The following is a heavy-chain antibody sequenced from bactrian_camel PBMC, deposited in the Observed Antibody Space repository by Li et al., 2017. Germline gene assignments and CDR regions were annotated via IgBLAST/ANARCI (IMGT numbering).Heavy chain of an antibody. J-gene: IGHJ6*01. Sequence: HVQLVESGGDSVQAGGSLRLSCVASGATDSINGMGWFRRAPGKEREGIAAIYTGAGTTFYADSVKGRFTISKDNAAYIVYLEMNSLEPEDTGMYYCAADFGGLESRIPELATRYFGYWGRGTQVTVS. D-gene: IGHD7*01. CDR2: IYTGAGTT. CDR1: GATDSING. CDR3: AADFGGLESRIPELATRYFGY. V-gene: IGHV3S54*01.